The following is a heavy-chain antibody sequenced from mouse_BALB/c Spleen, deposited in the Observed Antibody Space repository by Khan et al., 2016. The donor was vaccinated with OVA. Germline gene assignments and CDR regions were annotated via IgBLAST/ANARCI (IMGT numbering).Heavy chain of an antibody. D-gene: IGHD1-1*01. CDR2: ISYSDNT. CDR3: ARVYGGDFDY. Sequence: EVKLEESGPGLVKPSQSLSLTCTVTGYSITTDYAWNWIRQFPGNKLEWMGYISYSDNTKYNPSLKSRISITRDTSKNQFFLQLKSVTTEDTARYYCARVYGGDFDYWGQGTTLTVSS. V-gene: IGHV3-2*02. CDR1: GYSITTDYA. J-gene: IGHJ2*01.